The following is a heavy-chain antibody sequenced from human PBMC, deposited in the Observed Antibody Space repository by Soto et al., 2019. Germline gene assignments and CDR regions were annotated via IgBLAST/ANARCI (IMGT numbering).Heavy chain of an antibody. CDR3: ACPWGTDSGGS. CDR2: IYHNGTT. D-gene: IGHD6-25*01. CDR1: GGSMSTASW. V-gene: IGHV4-4*02. Sequence: QVQLQESGPGLVKPSGTLSLTCTVSGGSMSTASWWSWVRQPPGKGLEWIGEIYHNGTTNYNPSRNSHITISVDTAKILIAMSLSALNAADTAIYSCACPWGTDSGGSWGKGTLVTVSS. J-gene: IGHJ5*02.